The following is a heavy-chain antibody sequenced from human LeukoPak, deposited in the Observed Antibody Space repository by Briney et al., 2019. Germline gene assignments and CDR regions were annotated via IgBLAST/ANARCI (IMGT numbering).Heavy chain of an antibody. CDR2: IIPIFGKA. CDR3: ARDEKIQEGVQCDW. Sequence: SVTVSCKASGGTFRSYAFSWLRQAPGQGLEWMGMIIPIFGKANYAQKFQGRVTITTDESTSTAYMELSSLRSEDTAVYYCARDEKIQEGVQCDWWGQGTLVTVSS. D-gene: IGHD2-21*01. CDR1: GGTFRSYA. V-gene: IGHV1-69*05. J-gene: IGHJ4*02.